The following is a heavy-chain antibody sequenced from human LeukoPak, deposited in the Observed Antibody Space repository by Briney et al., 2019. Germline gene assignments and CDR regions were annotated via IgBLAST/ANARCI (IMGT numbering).Heavy chain of an antibody. D-gene: IGHD6-13*01. CDR3: ARADPYNSSGFDY. CDR2: ISSSGSTI. Sequence: GGSLRLSCAASGCYFRSYEMNWFRQAPGKGLEWVSFISSSGSTIYYADSVKGRFTISRANAKNSLDLRMNSLRAEDTAVYYCARADPYNSSGFDYWGQGGLVTVSS. CDR1: GCYFRSYE. V-gene: IGHV3-48*03. J-gene: IGHJ4*02.